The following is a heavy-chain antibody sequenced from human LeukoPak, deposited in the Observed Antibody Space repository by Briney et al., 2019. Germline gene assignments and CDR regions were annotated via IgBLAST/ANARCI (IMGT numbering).Heavy chain of an antibody. J-gene: IGHJ6*03. CDR3: ARYSEKGLWYYYYYMDV. CDR1: GSTFSSYS. V-gene: IGHV3-21*01. D-gene: IGHD2-15*01. Sequence: GGSLRLACAASGSTFSSYSMNWVRQAPGKGLEWVSSISSSSSYIYYADSVKGRFTISRDNAKNSLYLQMNSLRAEDTAVYYCARYSEKGLWYYYYYMDVWGKGTTVTVSS. CDR2: ISSSSSYI.